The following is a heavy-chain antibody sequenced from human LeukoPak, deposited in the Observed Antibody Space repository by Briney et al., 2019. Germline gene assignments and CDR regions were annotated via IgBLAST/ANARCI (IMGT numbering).Heavy chain of an antibody. V-gene: IGHV3-73*01. Sequence: GGSLRLSCAASGFTFSGSAMHWVRQASGKGLEWVGRIRSKANSYATAYAASVKGRFTISRDDSKNTAYLQMNSLRAEDTAVYYCARDRKTYSNDYYYYYYMDVWGKGTTVTVSS. CDR3: ARDRKTYSNDYYYYYYMDV. D-gene: IGHD4-11*01. J-gene: IGHJ6*03. CDR1: GFTFSGSA. CDR2: IRSKANSYAT.